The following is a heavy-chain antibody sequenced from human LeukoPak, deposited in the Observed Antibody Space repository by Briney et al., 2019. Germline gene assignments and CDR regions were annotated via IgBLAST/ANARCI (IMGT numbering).Heavy chain of an antibody. Sequence: PGGSLRLSCAASGFTFDDYGMSWVRQAPGKGLEWVSYISSSSSTIYYADSVKGRFTISRDNAKNSLYLQMNSLRAEDTAVYYCARESFYGDYLGGSYFDYWGQGTLVTVSS. D-gene: IGHD4-17*01. CDR3: ARESFYGDYLGGSYFDY. J-gene: IGHJ4*02. CDR2: ISSSSSTI. V-gene: IGHV3-48*04. CDR1: GFTFDDYG.